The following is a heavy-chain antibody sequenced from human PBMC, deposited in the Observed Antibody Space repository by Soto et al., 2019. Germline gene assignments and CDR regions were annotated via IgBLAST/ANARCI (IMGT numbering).Heavy chain of an antibody. D-gene: IGHD3-3*01. J-gene: IGHJ4*02. CDR1: GFTFSSYA. Sequence: EVQLLESGGGLVQPGGSLRLSCAASGFTFSSYAMSCVRQAPGKGLEWVSAISGSGGRRYYADSGKGRFTISSDKSKNTLYLQMNSLRAEDTAVYYCPKDRPISYDFWSGYYYFHYWGQGTLVTVSS. CDR3: PKDRPISYDFWSGYYYFHY. CDR2: ISGSGGRR. V-gene: IGHV3-23*01.